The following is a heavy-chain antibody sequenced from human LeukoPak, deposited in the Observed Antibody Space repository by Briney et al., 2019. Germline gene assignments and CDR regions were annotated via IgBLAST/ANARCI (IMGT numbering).Heavy chain of an antibody. CDR2: INPNSGGT. J-gene: IGHJ4*02. V-gene: IGHV1-2*02. CDR3: ARAAVAGTFCDY. Sequence: ASVKVSCKASGYTFTGYYMHWVRQAPGQGLGWMGWINPNSGGTNYAQKFQGRVTMTRDTSISTAYMELSRLRSDDTAVYYCARAAVAGTFCDYWGQGTLVTVSS. CDR1: GYTFTGYY. D-gene: IGHD6-19*01.